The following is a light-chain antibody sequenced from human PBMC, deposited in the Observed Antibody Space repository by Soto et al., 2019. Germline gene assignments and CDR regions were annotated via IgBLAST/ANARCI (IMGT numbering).Light chain of an antibody. CDR1: QSVNSK. Sequence: EMVMTQSPVTLSVSPGERATISCRASQSVNSKLAWYQQKPGQAPRLLIYGASTRAAGIPDRFSGSGSGTDFTLTISSLQSEDFAVYYCQQYDDWPGYTFGQGTKLEIK. J-gene: IGKJ2*01. CDR2: GAS. CDR3: QQYDDWPGYT. V-gene: IGKV3-15*01.